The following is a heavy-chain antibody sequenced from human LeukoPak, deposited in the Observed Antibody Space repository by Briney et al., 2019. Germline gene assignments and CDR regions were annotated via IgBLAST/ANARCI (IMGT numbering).Heavy chain of an antibody. V-gene: IGHV3-48*01. D-gene: IGHD3-10*01. CDR1: GFTFSSYS. CDR3: VSGRWEGDAFDI. Sequence: GGSLRLSCAASGFTFSSYSMNWVRQAPGKGLEWVSYISSSSSTIYYADSVKGRFTISRDNAKNSLYLQMNSLRAEDTAVYYCVSGRWEGDAFDIWGQGTMVTVSS. J-gene: IGHJ3*02. CDR2: ISSSSSTI.